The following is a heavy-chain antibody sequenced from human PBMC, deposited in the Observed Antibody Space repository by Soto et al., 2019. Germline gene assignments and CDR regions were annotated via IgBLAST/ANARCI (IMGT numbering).Heavy chain of an antibody. J-gene: IGHJ5*02. CDR2: ISSSSSTI. V-gene: IGHV3-48*01. Sequence: PGGSLRLSCAASGFTSSSYSMNWVRQAPGKGLEWVSYISSSSSTIYYADSVKGRFTISRDNAKNSLYLQMNSLRAEDTAVYYCATDSSGYHNPLDWFDPWGQGTLVTVSS. CDR3: ATDSSGYHNPLDWFDP. CDR1: GFTSSSYS. D-gene: IGHD3-22*01.